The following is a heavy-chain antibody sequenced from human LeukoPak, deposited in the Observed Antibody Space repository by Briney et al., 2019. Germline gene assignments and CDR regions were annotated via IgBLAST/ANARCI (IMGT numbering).Heavy chain of an antibody. CDR3: ARGTYYYDSSGYYFDY. CDR2: IYYSGST. D-gene: IGHD3-22*01. Sequence: SETLSLTCTVSGGSISSYYWSWIRQPPGKGLEWIGYIYYSGSTNYNPSLKSRVTISVDTSKNQFSLKLSSVTAADTAVYYCARGTYYYDSSGYYFDYWGQGTLVTVSS. J-gene: IGHJ4*02. CDR1: GGSISSYY. V-gene: IGHV4-59*01.